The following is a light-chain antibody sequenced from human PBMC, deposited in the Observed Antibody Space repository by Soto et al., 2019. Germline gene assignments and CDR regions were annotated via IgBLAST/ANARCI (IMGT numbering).Light chain of an antibody. CDR1: QGISNY. V-gene: IGKV1-27*01. J-gene: IGKJ1*01. Sequence: QMSQTTSSLSTSVGDRVTMTCRASQGISNYLAWYQQKPGKVPKLLIYAASTLQSGVPSRFSGSGSGTDFTLTISSLQPEDVATYYCQQYYSTPPAFGQGTKVDIK. CDR3: QQYYSTPPA. CDR2: AAS.